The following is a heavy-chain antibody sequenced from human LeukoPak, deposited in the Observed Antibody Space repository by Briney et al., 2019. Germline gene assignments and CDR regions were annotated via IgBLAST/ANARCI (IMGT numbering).Heavy chain of an antibody. J-gene: IGHJ5*02. V-gene: IGHV3-33*01. CDR3: ARGDCSGGSCYRSRWFDP. CDR2: IWYDGSNQ. CDR1: GFTFSTYG. D-gene: IGHD2-15*01. Sequence: GGSLRLSCAASGFTFSTYGMHWVRQAPGKGLEWVAVIWYDGSNQYYADSVKGRLTISRDNSKSTLYLQMNSLRAEDTAVYYCARGDCSGGSCYRSRWFDPWGQGTLVTVSS.